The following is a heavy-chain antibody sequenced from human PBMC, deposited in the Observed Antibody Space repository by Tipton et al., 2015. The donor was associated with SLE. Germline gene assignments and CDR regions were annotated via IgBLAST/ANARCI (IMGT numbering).Heavy chain of an antibody. J-gene: IGHJ4*02. CDR2: IYHSGST. V-gene: IGHV4-30-2*01. CDR1: GGSISSGGYS. D-gene: IGHD4-23*01. Sequence: LRLSCAVSGGSISSGGYSWSWIRQPLGKGLEWIGYIYHSGSTYYNPSLKSRVTMSVDRSKNQFSLKLSSVTAADTAVYYCARDTDYGGNYFDYWGQGTLVTVSS. CDR3: ARDTDYGGNYFDY.